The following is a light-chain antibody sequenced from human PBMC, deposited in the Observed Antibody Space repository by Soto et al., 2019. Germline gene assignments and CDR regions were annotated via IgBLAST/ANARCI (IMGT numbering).Light chain of an antibody. Sequence: DIQMTQSPSTLSASVGDRVTITCRASQSISSWLAWYQQKPGKAPKLLIYRASSLKSGVPSRFSGSGSGTEFTLTISSLQPDDFAAYYCQQYNTSSFTFGQGTKLEIK. CDR1: QSISSW. CDR2: RAS. CDR3: QQYNTSSFT. J-gene: IGKJ2*01. V-gene: IGKV1-5*03.